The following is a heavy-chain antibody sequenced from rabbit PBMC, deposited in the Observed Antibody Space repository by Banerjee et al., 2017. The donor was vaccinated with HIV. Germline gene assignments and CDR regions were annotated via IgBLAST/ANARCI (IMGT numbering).Heavy chain of an antibody. V-gene: IGHV1S40*01. CDR2: IWIGNSAST. D-gene: IGHD2-1*01. J-gene: IGHJ6*01. CDR1: GFSFSSGYD. CDR3: VRALYGGTTTL. Sequence: QSLEESGGDLVKPEGSLTLTCTASGFSFSSGYDMCWVRQAPGKGLEWIGCIWIGNSASTYYASWAKGRFTISKTSTTVDLKMTSLTAADTATYFCVRALYGGTTTLWGPGTLVT.